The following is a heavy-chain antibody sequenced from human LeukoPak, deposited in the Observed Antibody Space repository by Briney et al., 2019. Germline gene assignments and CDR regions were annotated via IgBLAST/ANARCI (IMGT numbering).Heavy chain of an antibody. Sequence: GGSLRLSCGASGFTVSSNYMSWVRQAPGKGLEWVSVIYSGGSTYYADSVKGRFTISRDNSKNTLYLQMNSLRAEVTAVYYCARTLDSSGFHDAFDIWGQGTMVTVSS. CDR2: IYSGGST. D-gene: IGHD3-22*01. V-gene: IGHV3-53*01. CDR1: GFTVSSNY. CDR3: ARTLDSSGFHDAFDI. J-gene: IGHJ3*02.